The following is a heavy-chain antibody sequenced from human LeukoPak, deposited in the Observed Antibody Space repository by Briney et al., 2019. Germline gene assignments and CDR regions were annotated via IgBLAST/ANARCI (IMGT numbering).Heavy chain of an antibody. Sequence: GGSLKLSCAASGFTFSGSAIHWVRQASGKGLEWVGRIRSKTDSFTRAYAASLKGRVTISRDDSKNTAYLQMNSLKTDDTAIYYCSRWESIVGAPAYWGQGTLVTVSS. CDR1: GFTFSGSA. CDR3: SRWESIVGAPAY. D-gene: IGHD1-26*01. CDR2: IRSKTDSFTR. V-gene: IGHV3-73*01. J-gene: IGHJ4*02.